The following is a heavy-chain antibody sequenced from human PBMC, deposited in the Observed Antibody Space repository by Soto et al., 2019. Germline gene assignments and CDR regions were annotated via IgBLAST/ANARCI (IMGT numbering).Heavy chain of an antibody. D-gene: IGHD1-7*01. CDR3: AREIRLTGTTPCRALDY. CDR1: GFTVSSNY. CDR2: IYSGGST. V-gene: IGHV3-53*01. J-gene: IGHJ4*02. Sequence: EVQLVESGGGLIQPGGSLRLSCAASGFTVSSNYMSWVRQAPGQGLEWVSVIYSGGSTYYADSVKGRFTISRDNSKNTLYLQMNSLRAEDTAVYYCAREIRLTGTTPCRALDYWGQGTLVTVSS.